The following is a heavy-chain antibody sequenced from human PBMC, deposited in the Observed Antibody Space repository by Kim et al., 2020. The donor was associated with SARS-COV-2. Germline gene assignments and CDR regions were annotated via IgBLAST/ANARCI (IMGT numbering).Heavy chain of an antibody. CDR1: GFPLSDYY. CDR3: ARLGSANLQFDS. CDR2: ISSSGTTI. Sequence: VVSLRLSCAASGFPLSDYYMAWIRQAPGKGLEWVSYISSSGTTIHYAYSVQGRFTISRDSGKNSLYLQINNLRREDTAVYYCARLGSANLQFDSWGQGTL. V-gene: IGHV3-11*01. D-gene: IGHD3-16*01. J-gene: IGHJ5*01.